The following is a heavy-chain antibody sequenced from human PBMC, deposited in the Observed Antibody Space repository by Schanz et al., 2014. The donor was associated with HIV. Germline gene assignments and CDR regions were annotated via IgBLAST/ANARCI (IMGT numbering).Heavy chain of an antibody. CDR2: ISYDGRNK. D-gene: IGHD3-10*01. CDR1: GFTFSNYA. J-gene: IGHJ4*02. V-gene: IGHV3-33*05. CDR3: ARDRFTMVRGVIRPPDF. Sequence: VQLVESGGGVVQPGRSLRLSCVASGFTFSNYAMSWVRQAPGKGLEWGAVISYDGRNKYYADSVKGRFSMSRDNSKNTLYLQMNSLRAEDTAVFYCARDRFTMVRGVIRPPDFWGQGTLVTVSS.